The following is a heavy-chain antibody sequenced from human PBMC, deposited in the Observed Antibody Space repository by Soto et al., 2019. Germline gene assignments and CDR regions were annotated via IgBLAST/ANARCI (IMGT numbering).Heavy chain of an antibody. CDR2: VPXXGXT. V-gene: IGHV4-39*01. Sequence: SETLSLTCTVSGGSISNYYWAWIRQPPGXGLEXFGXVPXXGXTXXXAXXXSRITISVDTSKNHLSRRVTAVTATDTAVFYCVRHMSTSWYSSFDYWGQGTPVTASS. CDR3: VRHMSTSWYSSFDY. D-gene: IGHD2-2*01. J-gene: IGHJ4*02. CDR1: GGSISNYY.